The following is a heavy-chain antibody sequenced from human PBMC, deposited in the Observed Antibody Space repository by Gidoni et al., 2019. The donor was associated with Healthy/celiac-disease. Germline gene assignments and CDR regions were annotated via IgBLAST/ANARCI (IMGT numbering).Heavy chain of an antibody. Sequence: EVQLVESGGGLVQPGRSLRLSCAASGFTFDDYAMHWVRQGPGKGLEVVSGISWNSGSIGYADSVKGRFTISRDNAKNSLYLQMNSLRAEDTALYYCAKDILAAAGLVFDYWGQGTLVTVSS. D-gene: IGHD6-13*01. J-gene: IGHJ4*02. V-gene: IGHV3-9*01. CDR1: GFTFDDYA. CDR3: AKDILAAAGLVFDY. CDR2: ISWNSGSI.